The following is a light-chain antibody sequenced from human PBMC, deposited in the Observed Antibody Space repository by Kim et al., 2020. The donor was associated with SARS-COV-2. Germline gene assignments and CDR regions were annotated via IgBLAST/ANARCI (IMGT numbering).Light chain of an antibody. J-gene: IGKJ1*01. V-gene: IGKV3-20*01. CDR2: GAS. Sequence: SPGERAPLSGRASQSVSSSYLAWYQQKPGQAPRLLIYGASSRATGIPDRFSGSGSGTDFTLTISRLEPEDFAVYYCQQYSSSPPTFGQGTKVDIK. CDR3: QQYSSSPPT. CDR1: QSVSSSY.